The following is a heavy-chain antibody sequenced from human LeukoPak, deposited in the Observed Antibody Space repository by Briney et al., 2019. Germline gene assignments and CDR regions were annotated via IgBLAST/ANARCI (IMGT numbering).Heavy chain of an antibody. D-gene: IGHD6-13*01. CDR1: GFIFRNSW. J-gene: IGHJ3*02. CDR3: ARDPFSVADDGFDI. CDR2: IKQDGSAK. V-gene: IGHV3-7*03. Sequence: PGGSLRLPCAASGFIFRNSWMSWVRQAPGKGLEWVANIKQDGSAKYYVDSVKGRFSISRDNTKNSLNLEMNSLRAEDTAVYHCARDPFSVADDGFDIWGQGTMVTVSS.